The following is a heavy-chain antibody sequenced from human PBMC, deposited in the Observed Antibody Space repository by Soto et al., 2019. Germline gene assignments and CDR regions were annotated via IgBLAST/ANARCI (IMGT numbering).Heavy chain of an antibody. V-gene: IGHV4-61*01. CDR2: IYFNGGT. CDR1: GGSVSSSTYY. CDR3: ARGRTYCGGDCYLYFNH. J-gene: IGHJ1*01. Sequence: LSLTCTVFGGSVSSSTYYWSWILQPPGKGLEWIGYIYFNGGTNYNPSLKSRVTMSVDTSQNQFSLELNSVTTADTAVYYCARGRTYCGGDCYLYFNHWGQGTLVTVSS. D-gene: IGHD2-21*02.